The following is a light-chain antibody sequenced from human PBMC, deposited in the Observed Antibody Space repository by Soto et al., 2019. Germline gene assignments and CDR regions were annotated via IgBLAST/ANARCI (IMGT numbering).Light chain of an antibody. V-gene: IGKV1-6*01. CDR1: QAIRTA. Sequence: AIQLTQSPSSLYASVGDRVTITCRASQAIRTALGWYQQKPGKVPKLLIYAASILQSGVPSRFSGSGSGTDFTLTISSLQPEDFATYYCQQYNSYLWTFGQGTKVDIK. J-gene: IGKJ1*01. CDR3: QQYNSYLWT. CDR2: AAS.